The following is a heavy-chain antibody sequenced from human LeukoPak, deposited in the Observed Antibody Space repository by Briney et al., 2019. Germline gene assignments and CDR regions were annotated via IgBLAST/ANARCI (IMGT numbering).Heavy chain of an antibody. CDR2: MYYSGST. CDR3: ARAMVVAATNDAFDI. D-gene: IGHD2-15*01. J-gene: IGHJ3*02. Sequence: SETLSLTCTVSGGSMSSISYYWGWIRQPPGKGLEWIGSMYYSGSTYYNPSLKSRVTISVDTSKNQFSLKLSSVTAADTAVYYCARAMVVAATNDAFDIWGQGTMVTVSS. V-gene: IGHV4-39*07. CDR1: GGSMSSISYY.